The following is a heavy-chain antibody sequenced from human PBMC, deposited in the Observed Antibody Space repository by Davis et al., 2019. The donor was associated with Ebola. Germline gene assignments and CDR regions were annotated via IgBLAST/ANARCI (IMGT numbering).Heavy chain of an antibody. CDR2: IKQDGSEK. V-gene: IGHV3-7*01. CDR1: GFTFSSYS. CDR3: AREGDYYDSSIMDV. J-gene: IGHJ6*03. Sequence: GESLKISCAASGFTFSSYSMNWVRQAPGKGLEWVANIKQDGSEKYYVDSVKGRFTISRDNAKNSLYLQMNSLRAEDTAVYYCAREGDYYDSSIMDVWGKGTTVTVSS. D-gene: IGHD3-22*01.